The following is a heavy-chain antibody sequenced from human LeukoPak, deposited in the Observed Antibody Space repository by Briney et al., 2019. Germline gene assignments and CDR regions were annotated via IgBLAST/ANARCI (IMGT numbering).Heavy chain of an antibody. CDR2: IYSGGSK. J-gene: IGHJ4*02. V-gene: IGHV3-53*04. CDR1: GFTVSSNY. Sequence: GGSLRLSCAASGFTVSSNYMSWVRQAPGKGLEWVSVIYSGGSKYYADSVKGRFTISRHNSKNTLYLQMNSLSAEDTAVYYCARTDGYGDYGFDYWGQGTLVTVSS. D-gene: IGHD4-17*01. CDR3: ARTDGYGDYGFDY.